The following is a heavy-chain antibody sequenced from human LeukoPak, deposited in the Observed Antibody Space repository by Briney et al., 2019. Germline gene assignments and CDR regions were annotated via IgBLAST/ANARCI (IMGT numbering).Heavy chain of an antibody. Sequence: GGSLRLSRAASGFSSPPYWMMWVRQTPEKGLEWVATVNQDGREKWYVDSVKGRFSISKDSANNMVYLQMNSLRAEDTAIYYCARENWSTADYWGQGTLVTVSS. D-gene: IGHD3-3*01. J-gene: IGHJ4*02. CDR1: GFSSPPYW. CDR3: ARENWSTADY. CDR2: VNQDGREK. V-gene: IGHV3-7*01.